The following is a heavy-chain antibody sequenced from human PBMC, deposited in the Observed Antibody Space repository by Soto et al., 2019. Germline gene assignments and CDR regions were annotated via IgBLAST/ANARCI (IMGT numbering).Heavy chain of an antibody. CDR2: INPNSGHT. V-gene: IGHV1-2*02. CDR1: GFTFTGHY. Sequence: VQVVHSGAEVKKPGASVRVSCKTSGFTFTGHYIHWVRQAPGQGLEWMGWINPNSGHTDYPQKFQGRVTMTRDTSINTAHLELSGLRSDDTATYYCARDGYTSAPYMWGQGTLVLVSS. J-gene: IGHJ4*02. D-gene: IGHD5-12*01. CDR3: ARDGYTSAPYM.